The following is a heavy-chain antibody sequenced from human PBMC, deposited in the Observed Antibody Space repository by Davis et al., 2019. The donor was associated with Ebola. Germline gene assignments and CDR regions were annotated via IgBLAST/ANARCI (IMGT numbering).Heavy chain of an antibody. CDR3: AKRATVKVAGANYYNAMDV. Sequence: PGGSLRLSCAASGFTFSNYAMHWVRQAPGKGLEWVALISHDGRKKNYADSVKGRFTISRDNSKNTLYLQMNSLRAEDTAVFYCAKRATVKVAGANYYNAMDVWGKGTTVTVSS. J-gene: IGHJ6*04. CDR1: GFTFSNYA. CDR2: ISHDGRKK. V-gene: IGHV3-30-3*02. D-gene: IGHD6-19*01.